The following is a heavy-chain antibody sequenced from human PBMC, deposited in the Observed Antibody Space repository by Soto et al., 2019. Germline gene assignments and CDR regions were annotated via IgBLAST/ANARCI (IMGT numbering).Heavy chain of an antibody. CDR3: AKDVYGSTIYYLDF. CDR2: ISGGGGST. Sequence: EVQLLESGGGLVQPGGSLRLSCAASGFTFSSYAMSWVRQAPGKGLEWVSVISGGGGSTYYADSVKGRFTISRDNSQKTLYLQMNSLRAEDTAVYYCAKDVYGSTIYYLDFWGQGTLVTVSS. J-gene: IGHJ4*02. D-gene: IGHD6-13*01. CDR1: GFTFSSYA. V-gene: IGHV3-23*01.